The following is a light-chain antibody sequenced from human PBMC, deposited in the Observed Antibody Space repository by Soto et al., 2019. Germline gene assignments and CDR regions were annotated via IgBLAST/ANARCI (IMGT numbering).Light chain of an antibody. CDR2: GTN. Sequence: QAVVTQEPSFSVSPGGTVTLTCGLSSGSVSTSNYPSWHQQTPGQTPRTLIYGTNTRSSGVPDRFSGSILGNKAALTITGAQADDESDYYCVLYMGSGISVFGGGTQLTVL. V-gene: IGLV8-61*01. CDR1: SGSVSTSNY. CDR3: VLYMGSGISV. J-gene: IGLJ2*01.